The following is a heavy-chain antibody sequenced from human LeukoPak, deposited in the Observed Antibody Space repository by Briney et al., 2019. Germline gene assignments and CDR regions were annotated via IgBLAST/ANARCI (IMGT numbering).Heavy chain of an antibody. Sequence: GGSLRLSCATSGFTLSNYAMHWVRQAPGKGLEWVAVISYDGSNKCYADSLKGRFTISRDNSKNTLYLQMNSLRAEDTAVYYCARDDYGDYGLLDYWGQGTLVTVSS. D-gene: IGHD4-17*01. CDR3: ARDDYGDYGLLDY. V-gene: IGHV3-30-3*01. CDR1: GFTLSNYA. J-gene: IGHJ4*02. CDR2: ISYDGSNK.